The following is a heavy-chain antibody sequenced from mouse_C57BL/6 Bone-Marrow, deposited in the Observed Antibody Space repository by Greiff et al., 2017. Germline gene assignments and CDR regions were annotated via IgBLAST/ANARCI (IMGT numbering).Heavy chain of an antibody. Sequence: EVKLVESGGGLVKPGGSLKLSCAASGFTFSSYTMSWVRQTPEKRLQWVAAISGGGGNTYYPDSVKGRFTISRDNDKNILYLQMSSLRSEDTALYSGQRQVITVQVKNYFDVWGTGTTSPSPQ. CDR1: GFTFSSYT. D-gene: IGHD1-1*01. CDR2: ISGGGGNT. J-gene: IGHJ1*03. CDR3: QRQVITVQVKNYFDV. V-gene: IGHV5-9*01.